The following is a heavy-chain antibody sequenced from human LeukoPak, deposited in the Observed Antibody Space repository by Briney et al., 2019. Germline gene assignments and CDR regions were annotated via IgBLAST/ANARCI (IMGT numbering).Heavy chain of an antibody. D-gene: IGHD3-3*01. J-gene: IGHJ3*02. CDR3: ARQWVTIFGVASGAFDI. CDR2: IYYSGST. CDR1: GGSISSSSYY. Sequence: SETLSLTCTVSGGSISSSSYYWGWIRQPPGKGLEWIGSIYYSGSTYYNPSLKSRVTISVDTSKNQFSLKLSSVTAADTAVYYCARQWVTIFGVASGAFDIWGQGTMVTVSS. V-gene: IGHV4-39*01.